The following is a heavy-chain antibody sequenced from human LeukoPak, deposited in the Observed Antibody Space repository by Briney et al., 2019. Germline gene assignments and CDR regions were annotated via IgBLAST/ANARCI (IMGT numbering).Heavy chain of an antibody. CDR1: GFTFGDYP. Sequence: GGSLRLSCTASGFTFGDYPMTWFRQAPGKGLEWVSYIRNKASGGTTEHAASVRGRFTTSRDDSKSIAYLQMNSLKTEDTALYYCTRDRIMTDFWGQGTLVTVSS. J-gene: IGHJ4*02. CDR2: IRNKASGGTT. V-gene: IGHV3-49*03. D-gene: IGHD2-15*01. CDR3: TRDRIMTDF.